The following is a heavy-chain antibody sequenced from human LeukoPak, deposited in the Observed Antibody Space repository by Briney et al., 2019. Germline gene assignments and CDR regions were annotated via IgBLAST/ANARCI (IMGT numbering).Heavy chain of an antibody. CDR3: ASDYLRGAYFDH. D-gene: IGHD1-26*01. J-gene: IGHJ4*02. CDR2: ISTYNGDT. CDR1: GYTFATYG. V-gene: IGHV1-18*04. Sequence: GASVKVSCKAFGYTFATYGISWVRQAPGQGLEWMAWISTYNGDTKYAQSLQGRVTLTTDTSTSTAYMELRSLRSEDTPVYYCASDYLRGAYFDHWGQGTLVTVSS.